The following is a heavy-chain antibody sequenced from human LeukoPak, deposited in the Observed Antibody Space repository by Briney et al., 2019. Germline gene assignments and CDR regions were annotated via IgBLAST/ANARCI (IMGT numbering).Heavy chain of an antibody. V-gene: IGHV1-46*01. CDR1: GYTFTSYY. J-gene: IGHJ6*02. CDR2: INPSGGST. CDR3: ARDLGDGYNSDYYYGMDV. Sequence: ASVKVSCKASGYTFTSYYTHWVRQAPGQGLEWMGIINPSGGSTSYAQKFQGRVTMTRDTSTSTVYMELSSLRSEDTAVYYCARDLGDGYNSDYYYGMDVWGQGTTVTVSS. D-gene: IGHD5-24*01.